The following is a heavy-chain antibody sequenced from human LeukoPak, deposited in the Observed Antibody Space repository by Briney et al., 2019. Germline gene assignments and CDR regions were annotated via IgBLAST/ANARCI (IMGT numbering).Heavy chain of an antibody. J-gene: IGHJ4*02. CDR2: IYNRWST. D-gene: IGHD5-24*01. CDR1: GGSISSSSDY. V-gene: IGHV4-39*01. CDR3: ARHFRDGYNVHYFDY. Sequence: SETLSLTCTVSGGSISSSSDYWGWIRQPPGKGLEWIGSIYNRWSTYYNPSLQIRVTISLDTSKSQFSLKLSTRTAADTAVYYCARHFRDGYNVHYFDYWGQGALVTVSS.